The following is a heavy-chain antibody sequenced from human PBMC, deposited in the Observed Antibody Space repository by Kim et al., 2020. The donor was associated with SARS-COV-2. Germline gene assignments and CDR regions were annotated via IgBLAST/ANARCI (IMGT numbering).Heavy chain of an antibody. V-gene: IGHV1-24*01. J-gene: IGHJ4*02. Sequence: EDGETIYAQKFQGRVTMTEDTSTDTAYMELSSLRSEDTAVYYCATGSFDYWGQGTLVTVSS. CDR2: EDGET. CDR3: ATGSFDY.